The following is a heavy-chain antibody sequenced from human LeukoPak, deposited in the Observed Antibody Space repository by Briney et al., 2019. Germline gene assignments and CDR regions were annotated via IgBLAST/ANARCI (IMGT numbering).Heavy chain of an antibody. CDR2: IYHSGST. CDR3: ARERITMVRGVRKNYYYYMDV. J-gene: IGHJ6*03. Sequence: PSETLSLTCSVSGYSISSGYYWGWIRQPPGKGLEWIGIIYHSGSTYYNPSLKSRVTISVDTSKNQFSLKLSSVTAADTAVYYCARERITMVRGVRKNYYYYMDVWGKGTTVTISS. V-gene: IGHV4-38-2*02. D-gene: IGHD3-10*01. CDR1: GYSISSGYY.